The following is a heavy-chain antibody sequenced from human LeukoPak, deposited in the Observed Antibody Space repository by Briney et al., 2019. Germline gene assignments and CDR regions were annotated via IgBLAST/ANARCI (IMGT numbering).Heavy chain of an antibody. Sequence: SETLSLTCSVSGGSISSYYWSWIRQPPGKGLEWIGYIYYSGSTNYNPSLKSRVTISVDTSTNQFSLKLSSVTAADTAVYYCARCTIRSSGYYYADYWGQGTLVTVSS. CDR1: GGSISSYY. CDR2: IYYSGST. J-gene: IGHJ4*02. V-gene: IGHV4-59*08. CDR3: ARCTIRSSGYYYADY. D-gene: IGHD3-22*01.